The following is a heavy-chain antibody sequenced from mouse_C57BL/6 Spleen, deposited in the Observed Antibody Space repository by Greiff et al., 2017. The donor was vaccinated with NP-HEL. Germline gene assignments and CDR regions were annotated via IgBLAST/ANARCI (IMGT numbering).Heavy chain of an antibody. Sequence: VQLQESGPELVKPGASVKISCKASGYAFSSSWMNWVKQRPGKGLEWIGRIYPGDGDTNYNGKFKGKATLTADKSSSTAYMQLSSLTSEDSAVYFCARGGGYYYFDYWGQGTTLTVSS. J-gene: IGHJ2*01. V-gene: IGHV1-82*01. D-gene: IGHD2-3*01. CDR1: GYAFSSSW. CDR2: IYPGDGDT. CDR3: ARGGGYYYFDY.